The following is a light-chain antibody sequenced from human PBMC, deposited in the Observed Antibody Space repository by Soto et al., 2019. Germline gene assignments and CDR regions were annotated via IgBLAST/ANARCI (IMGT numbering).Light chain of an antibody. CDR2: DVS. V-gene: IGLV2-14*03. CDR3: SSYTTSFTVV. Sequence: QSALTQPASVSGSPGQSITISCTGTSSDVGAYNFVSWYQQHSGKAPKLMLYDVSNRPSGISNRFSGSKSGNTASLTISGLQAEDEADYYCSSYTTSFTVVFGGGTKVTVL. CDR1: SSDVGAYNF. J-gene: IGLJ2*01.